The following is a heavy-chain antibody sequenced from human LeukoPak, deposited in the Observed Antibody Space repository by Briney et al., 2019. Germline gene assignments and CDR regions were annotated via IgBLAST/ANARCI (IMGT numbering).Heavy chain of an antibody. Sequence: GGSLRLSCAASGFTFSSYAMSWVRQAPGKGPEWVSAISGSGGSTFYADCVKGRFTISRDNSKNTLYLQMNSLRAEDTAVYYCAKGIARGNDNWGQGTLVTVSS. D-gene: IGHD6-13*01. J-gene: IGHJ1*01. CDR1: GFTFSSYA. V-gene: IGHV3-23*01. CDR2: ISGSGGST. CDR3: AKGIARGNDN.